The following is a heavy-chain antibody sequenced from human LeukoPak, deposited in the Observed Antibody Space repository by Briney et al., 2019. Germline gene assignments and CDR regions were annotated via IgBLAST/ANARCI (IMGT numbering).Heavy chain of an antibody. Sequence: ASVKVSCKASGYTFTSYGISWVRQAPGQGLEWMGWISAYNGNTNYAQKLQGRVTMTTDTSTSTAYMELSSLRSEDTAVYYCAKGNGYYDILAYWGQGTLVTVSS. CDR3: AKGNGYYDILAY. V-gene: IGHV1-18*01. CDR1: GYTFTSYG. J-gene: IGHJ4*02. CDR2: ISAYNGNT. D-gene: IGHD3-9*01.